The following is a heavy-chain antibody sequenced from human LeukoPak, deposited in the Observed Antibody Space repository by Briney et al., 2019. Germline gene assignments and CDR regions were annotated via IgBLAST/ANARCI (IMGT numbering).Heavy chain of an antibody. D-gene: IGHD6-13*01. CDR1: GFTFSSYG. Sequence: GGSLRLSCAASGFTFSSYGMHWVRQAPGKGLEWVAVIWYDGSNKYYADSVKGRFTISRDNSKNTLYLQMNSLRAEDTAVYYCARMGVRQQLAYYFDYWGQGTLVTVSS. CDR3: ARMGVRQQLAYYFDY. V-gene: IGHV3-33*01. CDR2: IWYDGSNK. J-gene: IGHJ4*02.